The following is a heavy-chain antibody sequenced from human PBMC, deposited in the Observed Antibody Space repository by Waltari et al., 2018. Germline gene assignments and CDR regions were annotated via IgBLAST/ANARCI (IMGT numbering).Heavy chain of an antibody. V-gene: IGHV3-9*01. Sequence: EVQLVESGGGLVQPGRSLRLSCAAYGFTFEDYAMHWVRQAPGKGLEWVAGINWNSGSIGYGDSVKGRFTISRDNARNSLYLQMNSLTTEDTALYYCVKKNDEVYDRNGLVYDAFDMWGQGTMLTVSS. CDR2: INWNSGSI. CDR1: GFTFEDYA. D-gene: IGHD3-22*01. J-gene: IGHJ3*02. CDR3: VKKNDEVYDRNGLVYDAFDM.